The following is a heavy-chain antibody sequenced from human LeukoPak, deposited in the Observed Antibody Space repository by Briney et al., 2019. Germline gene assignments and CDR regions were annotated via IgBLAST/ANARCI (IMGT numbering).Heavy chain of an antibody. D-gene: IGHD6-6*01. CDR3: ARNKPITAFFGMDV. CDR1: GFSFSDYA. J-gene: IGHJ6*02. Sequence: GGSLRLSCAASGFSFSDYALHWVRQAPGKGLEWVAVISYGGTKEYYADSVRGRFTISKDNSKNTLYLQMNSLRHEDTAVYYCARNKPITAFFGMDVWGQGTTVIVSS. CDR2: ISYGGTKE. V-gene: IGHV3-30*04.